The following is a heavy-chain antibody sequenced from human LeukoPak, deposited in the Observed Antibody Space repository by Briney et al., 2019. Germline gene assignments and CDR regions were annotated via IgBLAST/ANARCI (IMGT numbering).Heavy chain of an antibody. J-gene: IGHJ5*02. CDR3: ARDPGNWFDP. Sequence: GGSLRLSCAASGFTFSSYSMNWVRQAPGKGLEWVSSISSSSSYIYCADSVKGRFTISRDNAKNSLYLQMNSLRAEDTAVYYCARDPGNWFDPWGQGTLVTVSS. CDR1: GFTFSSYS. V-gene: IGHV3-21*01. CDR2: ISSSSSYI.